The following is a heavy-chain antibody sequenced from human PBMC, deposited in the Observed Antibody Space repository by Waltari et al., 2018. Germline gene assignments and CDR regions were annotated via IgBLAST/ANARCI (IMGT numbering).Heavy chain of an antibody. CDR2: IYTSGST. CDR3: ARDGRFPYYYYYMDV. CDR1: GGSISSYY. V-gene: IGHV4-4*07. Sequence: QVQLQESGPGLVKPSETLSLTCTVSGGSISSYYWSWIRQPAGKGLEWIGRIYTSGSTNHNPSLKSRVTMSVDTSKNQFSRKLSSVTAADTAVYYCARDGRFPYYYYYMDVWGKGTTVTISS. D-gene: IGHD3-3*01. J-gene: IGHJ6*03.